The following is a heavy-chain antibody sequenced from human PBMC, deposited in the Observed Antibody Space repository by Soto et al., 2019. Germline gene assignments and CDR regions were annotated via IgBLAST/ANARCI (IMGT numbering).Heavy chain of an antibody. CDR3: AKHDSSVTSWFDF. CDR2: ISGSGGTT. J-gene: IGHJ4*02. D-gene: IGHD3-22*01. Sequence: PGGSLRLSCAASGFSFNNFAMSWVRLAPGKGLEWVSGISGSGGTTYYADSVKGRITISRDNSKNTLYLQINSLRAEDTALYYCAKHDSSVTSWFDFWGQGTLVTVSS. V-gene: IGHV3-23*01. CDR1: GFSFNNFA.